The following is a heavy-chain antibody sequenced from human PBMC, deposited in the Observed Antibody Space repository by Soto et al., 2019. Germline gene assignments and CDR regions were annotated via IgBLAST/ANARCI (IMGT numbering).Heavy chain of an antibody. CDR1: GFSVNTYA. CDR2: TGISGRTT. Sequence: GGSLRLSCSASGFSVNTYAMSWVRQAPGKGLEWVSTTGISGRTTYYADSVKGRFTVSRDDSQNTLDLQMSSLRAEDTAVYYCATVHNTSRSFNYWGQGTLVTVSS. CDR3: ATVHNTSRSFNY. D-gene: IGHD1-20*01. J-gene: IGHJ4*02. V-gene: IGHV3-23*01.